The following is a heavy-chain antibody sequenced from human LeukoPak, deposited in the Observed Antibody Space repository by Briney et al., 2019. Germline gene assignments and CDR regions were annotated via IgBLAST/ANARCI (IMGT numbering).Heavy chain of an antibody. CDR3: AREDGTYDFWSGYQYYFDY. CDR2: ISAYNGNT. D-gene: IGHD3-3*01. J-gene: IGHJ4*02. V-gene: IGHV1-18*01. Sequence: ASVKVSCKASGYTFTSYGISWVRQAPGQGLEWMGWISAYNGNTNYAQKLQGRVTMTTDTSTSTAYMELRSLRSDDTAVYYCAREDGTYDFWSGYQYYFDYWGQGTLVTV. CDR1: GYTFTSYG.